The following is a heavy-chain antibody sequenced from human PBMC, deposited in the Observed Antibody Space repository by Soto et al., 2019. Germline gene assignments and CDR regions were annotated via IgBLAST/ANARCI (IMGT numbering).Heavy chain of an antibody. CDR1: GGSFSGYY. Sequence: QVQLQQWGAGLLKPSETLSLTCAVYGGSFSGYYWSWIRQPPGKGLEWIGDINHSGSTNYNPSLKRRVTISAGTSNNLLSLKLSSVTAADTAVYCCASGYGRNCDYWGQGTLVTVSS. CDR3: ASGYGRNCDY. J-gene: IGHJ4*02. CDR2: INHSGST. V-gene: IGHV4-34*01. D-gene: IGHD3-10*01.